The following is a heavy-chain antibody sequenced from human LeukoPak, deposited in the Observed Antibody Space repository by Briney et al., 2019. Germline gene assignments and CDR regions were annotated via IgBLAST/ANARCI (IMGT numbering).Heavy chain of an antibody. J-gene: IGHJ4*02. CDR3: ARDGSYDYVWGSYRASVGDY. CDR2: INPNSGGT. V-gene: IGHV1-2*02. Sequence: ASVKVSCKASGYTFTGYYMHWVRQAPGQGLEWMGWINPNSGGTNYAQKFQGRVTMTRDTSISTAYMELSRLRSDDTAVYYCARDGSYDYVWGSYRASVGDYWGQGTLVTVSS. D-gene: IGHD3-16*02. CDR1: GYTFTGYY.